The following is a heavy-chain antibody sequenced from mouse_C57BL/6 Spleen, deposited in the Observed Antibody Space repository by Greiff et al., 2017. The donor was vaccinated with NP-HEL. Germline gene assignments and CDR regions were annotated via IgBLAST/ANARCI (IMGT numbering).Heavy chain of an antibody. CDR3: ARLAATVLSTGDY. Sequence: VQLQQSGPELVKPGASVKISCKASGYAFSSSWMNWVKQRPGKGLEWIGRIYPGDGDNNYNGKFKGKATLTADKSSSTAYMQRSSLTSEDSAVYFCARLAATVLSTGDYWGQGTTLTVSS. V-gene: IGHV1-82*01. J-gene: IGHJ2*01. D-gene: IGHD1-1*01. CDR2: IYPGDGDN. CDR1: GYAFSSSW.